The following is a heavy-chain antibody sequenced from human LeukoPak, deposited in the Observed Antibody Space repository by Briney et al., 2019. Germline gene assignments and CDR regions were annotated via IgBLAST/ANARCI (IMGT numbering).Heavy chain of an antibody. V-gene: IGHV3-30*02. D-gene: IGHD2-15*01. Sequence: GGSLRLSCAASGFIFTDYGMHWVRQAPGKGLDWVAFIRYDEKNYYADSVKGRFTISRDNSKNTLYLQMSSLRVEDTSIYYCAKERYCSGGNCYPDDNWGQGTLVTVSS. CDR1: GFIFTDYG. J-gene: IGHJ4*02. CDR3: AKERYCSGGNCYPDDN. CDR2: IRYDEKN.